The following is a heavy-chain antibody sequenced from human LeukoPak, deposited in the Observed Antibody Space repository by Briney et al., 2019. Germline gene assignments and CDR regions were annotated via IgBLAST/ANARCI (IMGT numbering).Heavy chain of an antibody. CDR1: GFTFSSYG. V-gene: IGHV3-23*01. CDR2: ISGSGGST. J-gene: IGHJ4*02. D-gene: IGHD3-22*01. CDR3: AKDSGTYYYDSSGYYFDY. Sequence: SGGSLRLSCAASGFTFSSYGMSWVRQAPGKGLEWVSSISGSGGSTYYADSVKGRFTISRDNSKTTLYLQMNSMRAEDTAVYYCAKDSGTYYYDSSGYYFDYWGQGTLVTVSS.